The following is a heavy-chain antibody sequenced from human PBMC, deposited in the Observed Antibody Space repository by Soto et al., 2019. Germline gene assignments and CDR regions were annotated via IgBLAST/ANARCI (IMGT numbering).Heavy chain of an antibody. V-gene: IGHV3-30*18. CDR3: AKDRVREHTSGWRKGP. J-gene: IGHJ5*02. D-gene: IGHD6-19*01. CDR2: IPYDGRPK. CDR1: GSIDRGDR. Sequence: CLRLSGAYGGSIDRGDRLHMIRQAPGKGLEWVAAIPYDGRPKYYADSVKGRFTISRDNSKGTLDLQMNSLRVEDTAIYYCAKDRVREHTSGWRKGPWCQRNRVPVS.